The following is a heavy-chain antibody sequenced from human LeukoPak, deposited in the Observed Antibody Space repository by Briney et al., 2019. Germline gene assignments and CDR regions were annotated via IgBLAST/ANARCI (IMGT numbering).Heavy chain of an antibody. V-gene: IGHV7-4-1*02. J-gene: IGHJ6*02. CDR3: ARPATAADHDILTGYYPNPITYGMDV. D-gene: IGHD3-9*01. CDR1: GYSFTSYA. CDR2: IDTNTGNT. Sequence: ASVKVSCKASGYSFTSYAMNWVRQAPGQGLEWMGWIDTNTGNTAYAQDFTGRFVFSLDTSVSTASLQISSLKAEDTAVYYCARPATAADHDILTGYYPNPITYGMDVWGQGTTITVSS.